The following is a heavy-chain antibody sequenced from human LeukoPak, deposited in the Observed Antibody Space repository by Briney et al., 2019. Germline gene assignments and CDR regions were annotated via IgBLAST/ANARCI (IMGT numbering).Heavy chain of an antibody. CDR1: GGSFSGYY. D-gene: IGHD2-2*01. J-gene: IGHJ6*02. Sequence: SETLSLTCAVYGGSFSGYYWSWIRQPPGKGLEWIGEINHSGSTNYNLSLKSRVTISVDTSKNQFSLKLSSVTTADTAVYYCAHLNGYCSSTSCSHYYYYGMDVWGQGTTVTVSS. CDR2: INHSGST. CDR3: AHLNGYCSSTSCSHYYYYGMDV. V-gene: IGHV4-34*01.